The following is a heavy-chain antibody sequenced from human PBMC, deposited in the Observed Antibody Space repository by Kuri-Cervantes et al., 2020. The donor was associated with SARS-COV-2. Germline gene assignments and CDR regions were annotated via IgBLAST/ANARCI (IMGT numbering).Heavy chain of an antibody. Sequence: GESLKISCAASGFTFSSYAMHWVRQAPGKGLEWVAVISYDGSNKYYADSVKGRFTISRDNSKNTLYLQMNSLRAEDTAVYYCAHMIVVVPSDGMDVWGKGTTVTCSS. CDR2: ISYDGSNK. V-gene: IGHV3-30*01. CDR3: AHMIVVVPSDGMDV. J-gene: IGHJ6*04. CDR1: GFTFSSYA. D-gene: IGHD3-22*01.